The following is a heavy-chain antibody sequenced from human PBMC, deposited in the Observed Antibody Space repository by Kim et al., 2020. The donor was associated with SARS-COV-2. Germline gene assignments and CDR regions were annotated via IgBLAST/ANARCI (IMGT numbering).Heavy chain of an antibody. Sequence: SETLSLTCTVSGGSISSSSYYWGWIRQPPGKGLEWIGSIYYSGSTYYNPSLKSRVTISVDTSKNQFSLKLSSVTAADTAVYYCARHLPGNWFDPWGQGTLVTVSS. CDR3: ARHLPGNWFDP. J-gene: IGHJ5*02. CDR1: GGSISSSSYY. V-gene: IGHV4-39*01. CDR2: IYYSGST.